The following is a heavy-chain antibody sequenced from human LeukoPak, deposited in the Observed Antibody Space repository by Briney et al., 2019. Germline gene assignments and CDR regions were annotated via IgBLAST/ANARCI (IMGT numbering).Heavy chain of an antibody. CDR3: AKVREAWDY. V-gene: IGHV3-23*01. CDR1: GFSFSTSL. Sequence: GGSLRLSCVASGFSFSTSLMGWVRQAPGKGLEWVSAFSGGGETTYYADSVKGRFTISRDNSESTLYLRMDSLGADDTAVYYCAKVREAWDYWGQGTQVTVSS. CDR2: FSGGGETT. J-gene: IGHJ4*02. D-gene: IGHD5-24*01.